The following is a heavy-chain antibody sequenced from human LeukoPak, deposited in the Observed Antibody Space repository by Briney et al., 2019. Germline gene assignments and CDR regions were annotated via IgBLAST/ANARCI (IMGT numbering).Heavy chain of an antibody. CDR1: GYSISSGYY. CDR2: IYHSGST. J-gene: IGHJ3*02. CDR3: ARAYMVRGVIDDAFDI. D-gene: IGHD3-10*01. Sequence: SETLSLTCTVSGYSISSGYYWGWIRQPPGKGLEWIGSIYHSGSTYYNPSLKSRVTISVDKSKNQFSLKLSSVTAADTAVYYCARAYMVRGVIDDAFDIWGQRTMVTVSS. V-gene: IGHV4-38-2*02.